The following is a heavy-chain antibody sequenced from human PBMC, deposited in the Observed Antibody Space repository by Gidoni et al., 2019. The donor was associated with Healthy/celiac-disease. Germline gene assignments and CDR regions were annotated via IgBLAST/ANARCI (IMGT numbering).Heavy chain of an antibody. CDR1: GFTFSSYW. CDR3: ARVGPPAKNWNDARGRNAFDI. CDR2: IKKDGSEK. D-gene: IGHD1-1*01. V-gene: IGHV3-7*01. Sequence: EVQLVESGGGLVQPGGSLRLSCAASGFTFSSYWMSWVRQAPGKGLEWVANIKKDGSEKYYVDSVKGRFTISRDNAKNSLYLQMNSLRAEDTAVYYCARVGPPAKNWNDARGRNAFDIWGQGTMVTVSS. J-gene: IGHJ3*02.